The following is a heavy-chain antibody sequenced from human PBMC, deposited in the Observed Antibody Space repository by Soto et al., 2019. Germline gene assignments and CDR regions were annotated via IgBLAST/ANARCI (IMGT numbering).Heavy chain of an antibody. CDR3: ARHPQWLGQPCFDY. J-gene: IGHJ4*02. CDR1: GGSISSSSYY. D-gene: IGHD6-19*01. V-gene: IGHV4-39*01. Sequence: QLQLQESGPGLVKPSETLSLTCTVSGGSISSSSYYWGWIRQPPGKGLEWIGSIHYSGSTYYNPSLKSRITISVDKSQNQFSLKLSSVTAADTAVYYCARHPQWLGQPCFDYWGQGNLVTVSS. CDR2: IHYSGST.